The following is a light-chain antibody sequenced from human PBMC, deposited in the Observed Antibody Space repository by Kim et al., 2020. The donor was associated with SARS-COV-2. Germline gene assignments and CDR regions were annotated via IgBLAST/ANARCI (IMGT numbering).Light chain of an antibody. CDR3: AAWDDSLSGGV. J-gene: IGLJ2*01. CDR2: RNN. Sequence: QSVLTQPPSASGTPGQRVTISCSGSSSNIGSNYVYWYQQLPGTAPKLLIYRNNQWPSGVPDRFSGSKSGTSASLAISGLRSEDEADYYCAAWDDSLSGGVFGGGTQLTVL. V-gene: IGLV1-47*01. CDR1: SSNIGSNY.